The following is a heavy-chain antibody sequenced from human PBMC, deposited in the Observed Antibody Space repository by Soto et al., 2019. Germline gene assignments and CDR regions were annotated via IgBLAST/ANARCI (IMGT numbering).Heavy chain of an antibody. D-gene: IGHD5-12*01. CDR3: ARDRSVATISYYYYYGMDV. CDR2: INAGNGNT. CDR1: GYTFTSYA. V-gene: IGHV1-3*01. Sequence: GASVKVSCKASGYTFTSYAMHWVRQAPGQRLEWMGWINAGNGNTKYSQKFQGRVTITRDTSASTAYMELSSLRSEDTAVYYCARDRSVATISYYYYYGMDVWGQGTTATVSS. J-gene: IGHJ6*02.